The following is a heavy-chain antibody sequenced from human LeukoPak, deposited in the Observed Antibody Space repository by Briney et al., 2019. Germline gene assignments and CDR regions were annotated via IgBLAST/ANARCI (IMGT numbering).Heavy chain of an antibody. CDR1: GFTFSSYA. D-gene: IGHD3/OR15-3a*01. CDR2: ISYDGSNK. J-gene: IGHJ5*02. CDR3: ARDRGTSKVKNWFDP. V-gene: IGHV3-30-3*01. Sequence: GRSLRLSCAASGFTFSSYAMHWVRQAPGKGLEWVAVISYDGSNKYYADSVKGRFTISRDNSKNTLYLQMNSLRAEDTAVYYCARDRGTSKVKNWFDPWGQGTLVTVSS.